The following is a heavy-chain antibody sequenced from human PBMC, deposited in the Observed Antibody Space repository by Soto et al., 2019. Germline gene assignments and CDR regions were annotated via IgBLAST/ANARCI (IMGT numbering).Heavy chain of an antibody. CDR1: GFTFSSYG. J-gene: IGHJ4*02. CDR3: AKDASGDSSGYPNYFDY. D-gene: IGHD3-22*01. Sequence: GGSLRLSCAASGFTFSSYGMHWVRQAPGKGLEWVAVISYDGSNKYYADSVKGRFTISRDNSKNTLYLQMNSLRAEDTAVYYCAKDASGDSSGYPNYFDYWGQGTLVTVSS. CDR2: ISYDGSNK. V-gene: IGHV3-30*18.